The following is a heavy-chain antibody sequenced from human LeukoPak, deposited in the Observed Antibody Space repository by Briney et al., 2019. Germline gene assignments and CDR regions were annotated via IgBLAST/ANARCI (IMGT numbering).Heavy chain of an antibody. CDR2: TYYRSKWYN. D-gene: IGHD5-24*01. V-gene: IGHV6-1*01. CDR3: ARDPADGYGHFDY. CDR1: GDSVSSSSST. Sequence: SQTLSLTCALSGDSVSSSSSTWHWIRQSPSGGLEWLGRTYYRSKWYNDYAVSVKSRVTINPDTSKNQFSLQLNSVTPEDTAVYYCARDPADGYGHFDYWGQGTLVTVSS. J-gene: IGHJ4*02.